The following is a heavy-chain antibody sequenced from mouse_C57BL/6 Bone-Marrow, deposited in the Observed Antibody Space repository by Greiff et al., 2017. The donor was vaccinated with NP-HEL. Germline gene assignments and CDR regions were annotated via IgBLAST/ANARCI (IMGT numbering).Heavy chain of an antibody. Sequence: EVQGVESGGGLVKPGGSLKLSCAASGFTFSSYAMSWVRQTPEKRLEWVATISDGGSYTYYPDNVKGRFTISRDNAKNNLYLQMSHLKSEDTAMYYCARGRYSNYIYAMDYWGQGTSVTVSS. CDR1: GFTFSSYA. D-gene: IGHD2-5*01. V-gene: IGHV5-4*01. CDR2: ISDGGSYT. CDR3: ARGRYSNYIYAMDY. J-gene: IGHJ4*01.